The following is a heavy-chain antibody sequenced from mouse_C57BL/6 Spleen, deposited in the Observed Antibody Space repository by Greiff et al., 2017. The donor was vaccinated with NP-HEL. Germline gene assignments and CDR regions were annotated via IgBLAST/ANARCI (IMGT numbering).Heavy chain of an antibody. Sequence: EVQLMESGGGLVKPGGSLKLSCAASGFTFSDYGMHWVRQAPEKGLEWVAYISSGSSTIYYADTVKGRFTISRDNAKNTLFRQMTSLRSEDTAMYYCARRNYYGSSPFDYWGQGTTLTVSS. CDR1: GFTFSDYG. CDR3: ARRNYYGSSPFDY. J-gene: IGHJ2*01. D-gene: IGHD1-1*01. V-gene: IGHV5-17*01. CDR2: ISSGSSTI.